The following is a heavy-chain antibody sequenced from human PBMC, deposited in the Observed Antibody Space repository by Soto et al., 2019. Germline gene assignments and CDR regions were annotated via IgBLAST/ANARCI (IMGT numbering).Heavy chain of an antibody. CDR2: INPHGGST. CDR1: RDTFTSYY. V-gene: IGHV1-46*01. CDR3: ARSSGGNFGIIIAGTNWFAP. Sequence: GASVKVSCKAARDTFTSYYINWVRQAPGQGLEWMGVINPHGGSTAYAQKFKGRVTLTRDTSASTVYMEVSSLTSEDTAMYYCARSSGGNFGIIIAGTNWFAPWGQGTLVTVPS. D-gene: IGHD1-26*01. J-gene: IGHJ5*02.